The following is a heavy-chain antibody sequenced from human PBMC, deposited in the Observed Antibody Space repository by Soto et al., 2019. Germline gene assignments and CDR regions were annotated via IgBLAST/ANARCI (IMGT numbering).Heavy chain of an antibody. J-gene: IGHJ4*02. V-gene: IGHV1-46*01. CDR1: GYTFTSYY. D-gene: IGHD6-13*01. CDR2: INPSGGST. Sequence: GASVKVSWKAAGYTFTSYYMHWVRQAPGQGLEWMGIINPSGGSTSYAQKFQGRVTMTRDTSTSTVYMELSSLRSEDTAVYYCAREGAAAGTLDYWGQGTLVTVSS. CDR3: AREGAAAGTLDY.